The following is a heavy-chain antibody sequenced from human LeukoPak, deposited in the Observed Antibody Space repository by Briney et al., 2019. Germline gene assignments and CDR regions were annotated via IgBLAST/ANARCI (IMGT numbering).Heavy chain of an antibody. Sequence: SETLSLTCAVYGGSFSGYYWSWIRQPPGKGLEWIGEINHSGSTNYNPSLKSRVTISVDTSKNQFSLKLSSVTAADTAVYYCARGRRAIWVLSHYFDYWGQGTLVTVSS. D-gene: IGHD7-27*01. CDR2: INHSGST. CDR1: GGSFSGYY. V-gene: IGHV4-34*01. J-gene: IGHJ4*02. CDR3: ARGRRAIWVLSHYFDY.